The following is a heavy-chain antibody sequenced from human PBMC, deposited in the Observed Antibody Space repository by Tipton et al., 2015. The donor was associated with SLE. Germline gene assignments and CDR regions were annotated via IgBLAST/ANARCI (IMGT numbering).Heavy chain of an antibody. CDR2: ISHSGST. CDR3: ARERIGTGYFDY. V-gene: IGHV4-34*01. CDR1: GGSFSAFY. Sequence: TLSLTCAVYGGSFSAFYWSWIRQPPGKGLEWIGEISHSGSTNCNPSLKSRVTISVDTSKNQFSLKLSSVTAADTAVYYCARERIGTGYFDYWGQGTLVTVSS. D-gene: IGHD3/OR15-3a*01. J-gene: IGHJ4*02.